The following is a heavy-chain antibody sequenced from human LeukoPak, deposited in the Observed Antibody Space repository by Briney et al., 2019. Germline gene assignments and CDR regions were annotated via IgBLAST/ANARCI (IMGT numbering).Heavy chain of an antibody. V-gene: IGHV4-39*07. D-gene: IGHD6-13*01. CDR3: ARDHGSTSWYYF. CDR1: ASISSSRYY. J-gene: IGHJ4*02. Sequence: SETLSLTCTVPASISSSRYYCGWIRQPPGKGLEWIGSIDYSGSTSYNVSLKSRVTISIDTSKNQFSLKLRSVTAADTAVYYCARDHGSTSWYYFRGQGTLVTVSS. CDR2: IDYSGST.